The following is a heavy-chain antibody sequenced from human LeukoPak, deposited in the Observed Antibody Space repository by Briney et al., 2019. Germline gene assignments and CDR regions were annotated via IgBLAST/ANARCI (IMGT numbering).Heavy chain of an antibody. CDR2: IYHSGST. V-gene: IGHV4-30-2*01. Sequence: KTSQTLSLACAVSGGSISSGGYSWSWIRQPPGKGLEWIGYIYHSGSTYYNPSLKSRVTISVDRSKNQFSLELSSVTAADTAVYYCARDDYRNAFDIWGQGTMVTVSS. J-gene: IGHJ3*02. CDR3: ARDDYRNAFDI. D-gene: IGHD5-12*01. CDR1: GGSISSGGYS.